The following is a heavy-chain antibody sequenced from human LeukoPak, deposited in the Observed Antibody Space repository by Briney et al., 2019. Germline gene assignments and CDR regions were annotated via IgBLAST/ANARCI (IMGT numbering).Heavy chain of an antibody. CDR1: GFTFSSYA. Sequence: GGSLRLSCAASGFTFSSYAMSWVRQAPGKGLEWVSAISGSGGSTYYADSVKGRFTSSRDNSKNTLYLQMNSLRAEDTAVYYCAKGRIAARLTFDYWGQGTLVTVSS. CDR2: ISGSGGST. CDR3: AKGRIAARLTFDY. D-gene: IGHD6-6*01. V-gene: IGHV3-23*01. J-gene: IGHJ4*02.